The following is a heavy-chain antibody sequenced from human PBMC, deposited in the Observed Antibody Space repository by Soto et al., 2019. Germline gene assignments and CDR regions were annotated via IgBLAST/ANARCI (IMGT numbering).Heavy chain of an antibody. CDR3: ARDRTMVRGAPNNWFDP. Sequence: ASVKVSCKASGYTFTSYYMHWVRQAPGQGLEWMGIINPSGGSTSYAQKFQGRVTMTRDTSTSTVYMELSSLRSEDTAVYYCARDRTMVRGAPNNWFDPWGQGTLVTVPS. J-gene: IGHJ5*02. CDR1: GYTFTSYY. V-gene: IGHV1-46*01. CDR2: INPSGGST. D-gene: IGHD3-10*01.